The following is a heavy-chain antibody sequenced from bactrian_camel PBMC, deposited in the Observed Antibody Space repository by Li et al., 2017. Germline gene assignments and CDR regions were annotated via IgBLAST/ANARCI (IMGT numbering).Heavy chain of an antibody. CDR2: LKASGGYT. J-gene: IGHJ4*01. V-gene: IGHV3S1*01. CDR3: ASLYNRY. Sequence: VQLVESGGGLVQPGGSLRLSCAASGLLFSIFDMYWVRQAPGKGLEWVSSLKASGGYTYYADSVKGRFTMSRDNAKNTVYLQMNSLASEDTAVYYCASLYNRYWGQGTQVTVS. CDR1: GLLFSIFD.